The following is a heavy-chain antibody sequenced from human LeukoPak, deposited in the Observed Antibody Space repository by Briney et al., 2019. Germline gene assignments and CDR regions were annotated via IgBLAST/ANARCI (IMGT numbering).Heavy chain of an antibody. D-gene: IGHD1-20*01. CDR2: ISSSSSYI. CDR3: ARDRITGTLSLMDV. J-gene: IGHJ6*02. CDR1: GFTFSSYS. V-gene: IGHV3-21*01. Sequence: PGGSLRLSCAASGFTFSSYSMNWVRQAPGKGLEWVSSISSSSSYIYYADSVKGRFTISRDNAKNSLYLQMNSLRAEDTAVYYCARDRITGTLSLMDVWGQGTTVTVSS.